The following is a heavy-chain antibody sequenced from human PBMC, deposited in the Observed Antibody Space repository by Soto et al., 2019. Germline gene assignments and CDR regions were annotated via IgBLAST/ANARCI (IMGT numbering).Heavy chain of an antibody. CDR1: GDSVSSHSAA. Sequence: SQTLSLTCAISGDSVSSHSAAWNWIRQSPSRGLEWLGRTYYRSKWYNDYAVSVKSRITINPDTSKNQFSLQLNSVTPEDTAVYYCTREGYYGSGSPNWFDPWGQGTLVTVSS. J-gene: IGHJ5*02. V-gene: IGHV6-1*01. CDR2: TYYRSKWYN. D-gene: IGHD3-10*01. CDR3: TREGYYGSGSPNWFDP.